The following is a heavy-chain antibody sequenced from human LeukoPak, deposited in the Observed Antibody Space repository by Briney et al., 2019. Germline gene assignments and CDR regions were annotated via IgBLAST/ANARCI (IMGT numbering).Heavy chain of an antibody. CDR3: TRTLAYCGGDCYSHFDY. J-gene: IGHJ4*02. V-gene: IGHV3-49*04. CDR2: IRSKAYGGTT. Sequence: QPGRSLRLSCTASGFTFGDYAMSWVRQAPGKGLEWVGFIRSKAYGGTTEYAASVKGRFTIPRDDSKSIAYLQMNSLKTEDTAVYYCTRTLAYCGGDCYSHFDYWGQGTLVTVSS. CDR1: GFTFGDYA. D-gene: IGHD2-21*01.